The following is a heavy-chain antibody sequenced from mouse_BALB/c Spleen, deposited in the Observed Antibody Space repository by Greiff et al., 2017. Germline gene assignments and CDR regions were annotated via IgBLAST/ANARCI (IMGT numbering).Heavy chain of an antibody. CDR2: ISSGGST. CDR3: ASPAYYRYEEAY. D-gene: IGHD2-14*01. CDR1: GFTFSSYA. V-gene: IGHV5-6-5*01. Sequence: DVMLVESGGGLVKPGGSLKLSCAASGFTFSSYAMSWVRQTPEKRLEWVASISSGGSTYYPDTMERRFIISRDNTKKTLYLQMSSLRSEDTALYYCASPAYYRYEEAYWGQGTLVTVSA. J-gene: IGHJ3*01.